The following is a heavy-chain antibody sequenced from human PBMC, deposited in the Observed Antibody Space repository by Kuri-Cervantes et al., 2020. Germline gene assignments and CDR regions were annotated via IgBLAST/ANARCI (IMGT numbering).Heavy chain of an antibody. Sequence: GGSLRLSCAASGFTFSSYWMSWVRQAPGKGLEWVANIKQDGSEKYYVDSVKGRFTISRDNSKNTLYLQMNSLRAEDTAVYYCARDGADYGDYEQTYYYYYGMDVWGQGTTVTVSS. V-gene: IGHV3-7*01. CDR1: GFTFSSYW. CDR3: ARDGADYGDYEQTYYYYYGMDV. CDR2: IKQDGSEK. J-gene: IGHJ6*02. D-gene: IGHD4-17*01.